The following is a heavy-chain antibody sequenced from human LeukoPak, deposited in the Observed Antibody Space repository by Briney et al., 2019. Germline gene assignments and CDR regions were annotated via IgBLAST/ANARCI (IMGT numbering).Heavy chain of an antibody. J-gene: IGHJ6*04. V-gene: IGHV4-34*01. Sequence: SETLSLTCAVYGGSFSGYYWSWIRQPPGKGLEWIGEINHSGSTNYNPSLKSRVTISVDTSKNQFSLKLSSVTAADTAVYCCARIGALGYGRSTSCPVYYYGMDVWGKRTTVTVSS. CDR1: GGSFSGYY. CDR3: ARIGALGYGRSTSCPVYYYGMDV. D-gene: IGHD2-2*01. CDR2: INHSGST.